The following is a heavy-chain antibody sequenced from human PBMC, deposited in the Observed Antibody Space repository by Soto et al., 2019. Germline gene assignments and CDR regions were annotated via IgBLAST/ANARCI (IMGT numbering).Heavy chain of an antibody. CDR3: ARDRVQLERRFDY. Sequence: QVQLVQSGAEVKKPGASVKVSCKASGYTFTSYAMHWVRQAPGQRLEWMGWINAGNGNTKYSQKFQGRVTITRDTSASTAYMERSSLRSEDTAVYYCARDRVQLERRFDYWGQGTLVTVSS. J-gene: IGHJ4*02. CDR1: GYTFTSYA. V-gene: IGHV1-3*01. D-gene: IGHD1-1*01. CDR2: INAGNGNT.